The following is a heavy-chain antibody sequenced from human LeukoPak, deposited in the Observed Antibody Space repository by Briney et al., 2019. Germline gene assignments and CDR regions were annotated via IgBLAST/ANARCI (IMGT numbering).Heavy chain of an antibody. CDR1: GGSFSGYY. CDR3: ARGPWYIAVAGKFDY. CDR2: INHSGST. V-gene: IGHV4-34*01. Sequence: SETLSLTCAVYGGSFSGYYWSWIRQPPGKGLEWIGEINHSGSTNYNPSLKSRVTISVDTSKNRFSLKLSSVTAADTAVYYCARGPWYIAVAGKFDYWGQGTLVTVSS. D-gene: IGHD6-19*01. J-gene: IGHJ4*02.